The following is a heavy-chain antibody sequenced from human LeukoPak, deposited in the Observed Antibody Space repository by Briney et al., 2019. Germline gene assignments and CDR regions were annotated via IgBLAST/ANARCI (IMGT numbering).Heavy chain of an antibody. Sequence: GGSLRLSCAASGFTVSSNYMSWVRQAPGRGLEWVSVIYSGGSTYYADSVKGRFTISRDNSKNTLYLQMNSLRAEDTAVYYCARYCSSTNCYKGGFDPWGQGTLVTVSS. V-gene: IGHV3-66*01. D-gene: IGHD2-2*02. J-gene: IGHJ5*02. CDR3: ARYCSSTNCYKGGFDP. CDR1: GFTVSSNY. CDR2: IYSGGST.